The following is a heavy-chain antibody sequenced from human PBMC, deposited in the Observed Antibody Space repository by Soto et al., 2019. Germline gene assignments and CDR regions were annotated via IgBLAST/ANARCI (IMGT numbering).Heavy chain of an antibody. V-gene: IGHV1-3*04. Sequence: QVQLVQSGAEVKKPGAPVKVSCKASGYTFTSYAMHWVRQAPGQRLEWMGSINTANDNTRYSQNFQGRVTITRDPFASTAYMELSSLKSEDTAIYYCARGSSWSYFDYWGQGTLVTVSS. CDR2: INTANDNT. D-gene: IGHD6-13*01. CDR1: GYTFTSYA. CDR3: ARGSSWSYFDY. J-gene: IGHJ4*02.